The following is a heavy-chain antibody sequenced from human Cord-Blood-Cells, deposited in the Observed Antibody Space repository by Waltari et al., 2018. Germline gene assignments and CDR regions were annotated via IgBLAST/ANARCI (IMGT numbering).Heavy chain of an antibody. CDR2: FGPEDGET. V-gene: IGHV1-24*01. D-gene: IGHD3-22*01. CDR3: ATEAPDSSGYYYWFDP. CDR1: GYTLTELY. Sequence: QVQLVQSGAEVKKPGASVKVSCKVSGYTLTELYMHWVRPAPGKGLEWMGGFGPEDGETIYAQKFQGRVTMTEDTSTDTAYMELSSLRSEDTAVYYCATEAPDSSGYYYWFDPWGQGTLVTVSS. J-gene: IGHJ5*02.